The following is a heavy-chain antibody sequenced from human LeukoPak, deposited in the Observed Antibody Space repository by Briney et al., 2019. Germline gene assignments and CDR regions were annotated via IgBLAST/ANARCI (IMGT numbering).Heavy chain of an antibody. V-gene: IGHV7-4-1*02. D-gene: IGHD1-1*01. Sequence: ASVKVSCKASGYTFTSYAMNWVRQAPGQGLEWMGWINTNTGNPTYAQGFTGRFVFSLDTSVSTAYLQISSLKAEDTAVYYCARDPQPNVYYYGMDVWGQGTTVTVSS. J-gene: IGHJ6*02. CDR2: INTNTGNP. CDR3: ARDPQPNVYYYGMDV. CDR1: GYTFTSYA.